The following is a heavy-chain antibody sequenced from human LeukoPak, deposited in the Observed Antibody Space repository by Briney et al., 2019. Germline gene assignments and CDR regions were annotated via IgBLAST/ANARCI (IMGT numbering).Heavy chain of an antibody. CDR3: AKRPSLYYYYYYMDV. CDR1: GFTFSSYA. Sequence: GGSLRLSCAASGFTFSSYAMSWVRQAPGKGLEWVSAISGSGGSTYYADSVKGRFTISRDNSKNTLYLQMNSLRAEDTAVYYCAKRPSLYYYYYYMDVWGKGTTVTVSS. J-gene: IGHJ6*03. CDR2: ISGSGGST. V-gene: IGHV3-23*01.